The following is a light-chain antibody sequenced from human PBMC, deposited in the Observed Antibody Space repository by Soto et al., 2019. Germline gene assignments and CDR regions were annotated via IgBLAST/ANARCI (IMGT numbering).Light chain of an antibody. CDR2: DAS. J-gene: IGKJ1*01. V-gene: IGKV3-15*01. CDR1: QSVSNN. Sequence: ILMTQSPATLSVSPGERATLSCRASQSVSNNLAWYQQKPGQAPRLLIYDASTRAPGIPARFSGSGSGTEFTLTISGLQSEDFAVYYCQQYNNCPPWTFGQGTKVEIK. CDR3: QQYNNCPPWT.